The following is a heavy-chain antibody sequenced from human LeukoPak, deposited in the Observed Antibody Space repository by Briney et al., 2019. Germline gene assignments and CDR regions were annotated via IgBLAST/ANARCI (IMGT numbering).Heavy chain of an antibody. V-gene: IGHV1-18*01. D-gene: IGHD6-19*01. CDR1: GYTFTSYG. J-gene: IGHJ4*02. Sequence: ASVKVSCKASGYTFTSYGISWVRQAPGQGLEWMGWFSPYNSNTYYAQNLQGRVTMTTDTSTSTTYMELRSLRSDDTAVYYCARDLKRGYSSGRYSWGTGSSNDFWGQGTLVTVSS. CDR3: ARDLKRGYSSGRYSWGTGSSNDF. CDR2: FSPYNSNT.